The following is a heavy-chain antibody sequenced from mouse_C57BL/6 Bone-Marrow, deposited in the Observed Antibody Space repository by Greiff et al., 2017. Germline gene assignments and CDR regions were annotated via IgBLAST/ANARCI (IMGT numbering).Heavy chain of an antibody. CDR1: GYTFTSYG. D-gene: IGHD2-4*01. Sequence: VQLQQPGAELARPGASVKLSCKASGYTFTSYGISWVKQRTGQGLEWIGEIDPRSGNTYYTEKFKGKATLTADKSSSTAYMALRRLTSEDSAVXFLAREIIYYDYDGGGYWGQGTTLTVSS. CDR2: IDPRSGNT. CDR3: AREIIYYDYDGGGY. V-gene: IGHV1-81*01. J-gene: IGHJ2*01.